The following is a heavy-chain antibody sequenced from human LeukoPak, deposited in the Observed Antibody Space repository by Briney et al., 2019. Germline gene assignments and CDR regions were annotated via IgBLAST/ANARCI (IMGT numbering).Heavy chain of an antibody. J-gene: IGHJ6*03. CDR3: ARVGSGSSSYGYYYMDV. Sequence: GGSLRLSCAASGFTFSSYAMSWVRQAPGKGLEWVSSISSSSSYIYYADSVKGRFTISRDNAKNSLYLQMNSLRAEDTAVYYCARVGSGSSSYGYYYMDVWGKGTTVTVSS. V-gene: IGHV3-21*01. CDR2: ISSSSSYI. D-gene: IGHD6-6*01. CDR1: GFTFSSYA.